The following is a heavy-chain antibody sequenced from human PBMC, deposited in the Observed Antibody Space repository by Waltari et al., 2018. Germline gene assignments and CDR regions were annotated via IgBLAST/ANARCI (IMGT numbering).Heavy chain of an antibody. CDR3: AKDAFGNTYLDY. CDR1: GFSLGTYG. J-gene: IGHJ4*02. D-gene: IGHD3-10*01. Sequence: QVQLVESGGGVVKPGKSLRLSCVASGFSLGTYGMHWVRQTPGRGLEWVALTWSDGSVEYYADSVRGRFTVSRDNSKNILYLDMGSLRVDDTATYYCAKDAFGNTYLDYWGQGTLVTVSS. CDR2: TWSDGSVE. V-gene: IGHV3-33*03.